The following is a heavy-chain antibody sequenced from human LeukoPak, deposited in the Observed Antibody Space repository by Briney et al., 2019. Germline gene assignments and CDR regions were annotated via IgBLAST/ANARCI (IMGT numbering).Heavy chain of an antibody. CDR1: GGTFSSYA. D-gene: IGHD4-17*01. V-gene: IGHV1-69*06. CDR2: IIPIFGTA. Sequence: SVKASCKASGGTFSSYAISWVRQAPGQGLEWMGGIIPIFGTANYAQKFQGRVTITADKSTSIAYMELSSLRSEDTAVYYCATDGALSYGYYFDYWGQGTLVTVSS. J-gene: IGHJ4*02. CDR3: ATDGALSYGYYFDY.